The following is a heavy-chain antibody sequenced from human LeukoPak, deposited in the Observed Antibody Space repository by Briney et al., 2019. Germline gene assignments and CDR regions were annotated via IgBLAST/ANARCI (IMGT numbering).Heavy chain of an antibody. CDR3: AKDGRTTLWFGELLSSWFDP. CDR1: GFTFSSYG. CDR2: IYSDNT. V-gene: IGHV3-66*03. D-gene: IGHD3-10*01. Sequence: GGSLRLSCAASGFTFSSYGMSWVRQAPGKGLEWVSFIYSDNTHYSDSVKGRFTISRDNSKNTLYPQMNSLRAEDTAVYYCAKDGRTTLWFGELLSSWFDPWGQGTLVTVSS. J-gene: IGHJ5*02.